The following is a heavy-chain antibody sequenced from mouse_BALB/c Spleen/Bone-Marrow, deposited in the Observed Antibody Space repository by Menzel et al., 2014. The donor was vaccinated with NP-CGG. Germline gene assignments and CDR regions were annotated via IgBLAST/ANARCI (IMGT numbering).Heavy chain of an antibody. Sequence: EVQRVESGGGLVKPGGSLKLSCAASGFTFSDYYMYWVRQTPEKRLEWVATISDGGSYTYYPDSVKARFTISRDNAKNNLYLQMSSLKSEDTAMYYCVLRWFAYWGQGTLVTVSA. CDR1: GFTFSDYY. V-gene: IGHV5-4*02. D-gene: IGHD1-1*01. CDR2: ISDGGSYT. J-gene: IGHJ3*01. CDR3: VLRWFAY.